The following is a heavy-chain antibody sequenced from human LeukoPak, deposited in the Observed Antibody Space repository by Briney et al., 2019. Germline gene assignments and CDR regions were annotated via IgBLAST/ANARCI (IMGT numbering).Heavy chain of an antibody. CDR1: GYTFTGYY. CDR3: ARVGLYGSGSYLSY. J-gene: IGHJ4*02. V-gene: IGHV1-2*02. D-gene: IGHD3-10*01. CDR2: INPNSGGT. Sequence: ASVKVSCKASGYTFTGYYIHWVRQAPGQGLGWMGWINPNSGGTNYAQKFQGRVTLTRDTSISTAYMELSRLRSDDTAVYYCARVGLYGSGSYLSYWGQGSLVTVSS.